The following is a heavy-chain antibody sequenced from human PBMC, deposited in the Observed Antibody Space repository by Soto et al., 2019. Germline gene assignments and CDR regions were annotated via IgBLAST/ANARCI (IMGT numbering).Heavy chain of an antibody. J-gene: IGHJ6*02. D-gene: IGHD4-4*01. CDR1: GGSISSSSYY. CDR2: IYYSGST. V-gene: IGHV4-39*01. Sequence: SETLSLTCTVSGGSISSSSYYWGWIRQPPGKGLEWIGSIYYSGSTYYNPSLKSRVTISVDTSKNQFSLKLSSVTAADTAVYYCARSPTLQSNYGMDVWGQGTTVTVSS. CDR3: ARSPTLQSNYGMDV.